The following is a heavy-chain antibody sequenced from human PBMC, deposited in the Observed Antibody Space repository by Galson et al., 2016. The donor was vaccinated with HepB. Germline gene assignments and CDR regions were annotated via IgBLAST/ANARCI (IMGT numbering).Heavy chain of an antibody. J-gene: IGHJ2*01. CDR3: AKESVVVVAARPDWYFDL. Sequence: SLRLSCAASGFTFSSHAMSWVRQAPGKGLEWVSTISGCGGNTYYVDSVKGRFTITRDNSKNTLYLQMNSLRAEDTAVYYCAKESVVVVAARPDWYFDLSGRGTLVTVSS. CDR2: ISGCGGNT. D-gene: IGHD2-15*01. CDR1: GFTFSSHA. V-gene: IGHV3-23*01.